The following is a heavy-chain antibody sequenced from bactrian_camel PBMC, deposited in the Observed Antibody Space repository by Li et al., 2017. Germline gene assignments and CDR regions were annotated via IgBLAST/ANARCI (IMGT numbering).Heavy chain of an antibody. CDR3: AASPQISRYAYGGAWKVAEDYKH. CDR2: INRGGART. D-gene: IGHD6*01. V-gene: IGHV3S40*01. J-gene: IGHJ4*01. CDR1: GFDFSKYG. Sequence: VQLVESGGGVVQPGVSLRLSCVASGFDFSKYGMIWVRQAPGKGLEWVSAINRGGARTYYADSVKGRFAISQDNAKNTVYLQMNSLEPEDSAVYYCAASPQISRYAYGGAWKVAEDYKHWGQGTQVTVS.